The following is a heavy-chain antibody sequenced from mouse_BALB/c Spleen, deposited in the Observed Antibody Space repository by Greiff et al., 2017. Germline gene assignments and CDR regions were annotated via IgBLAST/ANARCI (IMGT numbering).Heavy chain of an antibody. CDR3: ARQGPSYYYGSSYDAMDY. CDR2: ISSGGSYT. D-gene: IGHD1-1*01. Sequence: EVQGVESGGDLVKPGGSLKLSCAASGFTFSSYGMSWVRQTPDKRLEWVATISSGGSYTYYPDSVKGRFTISRDNAKNTLYLQMSSLKSEDTAMYYCARQGPSYYYGSSYDAMDYWGQGTSVTVSS. V-gene: IGHV5-6*01. CDR1: GFTFSSYG. J-gene: IGHJ4*01.